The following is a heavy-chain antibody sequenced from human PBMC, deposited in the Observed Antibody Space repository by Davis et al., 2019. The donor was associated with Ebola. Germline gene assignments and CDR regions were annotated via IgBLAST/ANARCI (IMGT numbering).Heavy chain of an antibody. D-gene: IGHD2-2*01. CDR2: ISSSSSYI. CDR1: GFTFSSYS. Sequence: GESLKISCAASGFTFSSYSMNWVRQAPGKGLEWVSSISSSSSYIYYADSVKGRFTISRDNAKNSLYLQMNSLRAEDTAVYYCARTKDIVVVPAPRTSYYYYGMDVWGQGTTVTVSS. V-gene: IGHV3-21*01. CDR3: ARTKDIVVVPAPRTSYYYYGMDV. J-gene: IGHJ6*02.